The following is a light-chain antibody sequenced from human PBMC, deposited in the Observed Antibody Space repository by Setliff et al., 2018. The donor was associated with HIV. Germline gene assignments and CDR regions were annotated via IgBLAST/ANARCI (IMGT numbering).Light chain of an antibody. CDR3: SSYTSSTPLYV. J-gene: IGLJ1*01. CDR1: SSDVGTYNF. CDR2: DAS. V-gene: IGLV2-14*03. Sequence: QSALTRPASVSGSPGQSITISCTGTSSDVGTYNFVSWYQQHPGKAPKLMIYDASNRPSGVSNRFSGSKSGNTASLTISGLQAEDEADYYCSSYTSSTPLYVFGTGTKVTVL.